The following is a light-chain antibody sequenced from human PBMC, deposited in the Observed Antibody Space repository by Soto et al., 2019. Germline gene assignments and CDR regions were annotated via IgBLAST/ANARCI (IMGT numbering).Light chain of an antibody. CDR1: QSVSSF. J-gene: IGKJ1*01. CDR3: QHYGGMWA. V-gene: IGKV3-11*01. Sequence: EIELTQSPATLSLSPGERATLSCRASQSVSSFLVWYQQKPGQAPRLLIYDAVNRVTGIPARFSGSGSGTDFTLTISSLEPEDFAVYWCQHYGGMWAFGQGTKLEIK. CDR2: DAV.